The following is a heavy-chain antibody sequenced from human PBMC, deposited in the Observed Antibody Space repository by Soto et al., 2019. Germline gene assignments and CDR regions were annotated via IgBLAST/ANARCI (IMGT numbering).Heavy chain of an antibody. V-gene: IGHV1-69*02. CDR1: GGTFSSYT. CDR2: IIPILGIA. CDR3: ARGSCSSTSCYYYYGMDV. D-gene: IGHD2-2*01. J-gene: IGHJ6*02. Sequence: SVKVSCKASGGTFSSYTISWVRQAPGQGLEWMGRIIPILGIANYAQKFQGRVTITADKSTSTAYMELSSLRSEDTAVYYCARGSCSSTSCYYYYGMDVWGQGTTVTVSS.